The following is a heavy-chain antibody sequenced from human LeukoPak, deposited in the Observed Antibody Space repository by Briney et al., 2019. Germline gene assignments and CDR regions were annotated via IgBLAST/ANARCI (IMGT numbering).Heavy chain of an antibody. D-gene: IGHD2-21*02. CDR1: GFTFISYG. CDR2: INNGGVST. Sequence: GGSLRLSCAASGFTFISYGMQWVRQAPGKGLVWVSRINNGGVSTSYADSVRGRFTVSRDNGKNTLYLQMNSLRAEDTGVYYCARELPREVTLDYWGQATLVTVSS. V-gene: IGHV3-74*01. J-gene: IGHJ4*02. CDR3: ARELPREVTLDY.